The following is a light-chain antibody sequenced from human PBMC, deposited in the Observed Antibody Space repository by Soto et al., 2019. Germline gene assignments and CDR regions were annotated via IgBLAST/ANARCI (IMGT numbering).Light chain of an antibody. CDR2: EVT. J-gene: IGLJ1*01. CDR1: SSDVGGYSY. Sequence: QSVLTQPASVSGSPGRSITISCTGTSSDVGGYSYVSWYQQHPGKAPKLMIYEVTDRPSGVSDRFSGSRSGNTASLTISGLQAEDEADYYCSSYTRSSAYVFGTGTKVTV. V-gene: IGLV2-14*01. CDR3: SSYTRSSAYV.